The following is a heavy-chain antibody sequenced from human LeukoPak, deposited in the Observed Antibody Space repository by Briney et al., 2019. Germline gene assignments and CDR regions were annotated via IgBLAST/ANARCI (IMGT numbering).Heavy chain of an antibody. Sequence: VGSLRLSCAASGFTFSSYAMSRVRQAPGKGLEWVSAISGSGGSTYYADSVKGRFTISRDNSKNTLYLQMNSLRAEDTAVYYCAKGGYGDESYNWGQGTLVTVSS. V-gene: IGHV3-23*01. CDR2: ISGSGGST. D-gene: IGHD4-17*01. CDR1: GFTFSSYA. CDR3: AKGGYGDESYN. J-gene: IGHJ4*02.